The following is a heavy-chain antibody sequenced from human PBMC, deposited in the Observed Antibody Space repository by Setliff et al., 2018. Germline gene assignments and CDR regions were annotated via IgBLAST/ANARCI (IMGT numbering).Heavy chain of an antibody. CDR2: IYYGGTT. D-gene: IGHD3-22*01. J-gene: IGHJ4*02. CDR3: ARHRRDSSGNYFVGLYYFDY. V-gene: IGHV4-59*08. Sequence: SETLSLTCAVYGGSFSSYYWSWIRQPPGKGLEWIGYIYYGGTTNYNPSLKSRVSISLDTSKSQFSLRLSSLTAADTAVYYCARHRRDSSGNYFVGLYYFDYWGQGTPVTVSS. CDR1: GGSFSSYY.